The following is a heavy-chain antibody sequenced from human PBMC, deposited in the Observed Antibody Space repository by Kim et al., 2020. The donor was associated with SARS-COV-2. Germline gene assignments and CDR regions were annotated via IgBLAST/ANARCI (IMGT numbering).Heavy chain of an antibody. CDR3: ARGGAVAGVFFDFYY. Sequence: PSPQSRVTISVNTSKNQFALKLSSVTAADTAVYYCARGGAVAGVFFDFYYWGQGTLVTVSS. D-gene: IGHD6-19*01. J-gene: IGHJ4*02. V-gene: IGHV4-59*09.